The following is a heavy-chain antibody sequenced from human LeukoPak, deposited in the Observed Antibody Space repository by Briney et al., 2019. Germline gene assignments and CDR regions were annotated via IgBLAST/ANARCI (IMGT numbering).Heavy chain of an antibody. Sequence: GGSLRLSCAGSGFGFSGYWMSWVRQVPGKGLEWVVNIKQDASERYYVDSVRGRFTISRDNTRNSQYLQMNSLRVEDTAMYYCATDGGPFDHWGQGILVTVSS. CDR2: IKQDASER. V-gene: IGHV3-7*01. CDR1: GFGFSGYW. J-gene: IGHJ4*02. CDR3: ATDGGPFDH. D-gene: IGHD3-3*01.